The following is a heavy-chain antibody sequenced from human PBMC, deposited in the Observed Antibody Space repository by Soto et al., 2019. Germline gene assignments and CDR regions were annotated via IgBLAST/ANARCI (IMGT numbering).Heavy chain of an antibody. CDR1: DSSISSGDYY. CDR3: ERDQGYAGSSGALGC. V-gene: IGHV4-30-4*01. CDR2: ISYSGST. Sequence: PSETLSLTCTVPDSSISSGDYYWSWIRQPPGKGLEWIGYISYSGSTDYNPSLKSRVTIAGDRSKNQFALKLSSGTAADTAVYYCERDQGYAGSSGALGCWGQGTLVTVSA. J-gene: IGHJ1*01. D-gene: IGHD3-22*01.